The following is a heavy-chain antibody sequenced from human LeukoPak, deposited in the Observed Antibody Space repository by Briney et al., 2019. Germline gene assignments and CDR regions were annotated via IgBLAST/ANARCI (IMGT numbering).Heavy chain of an antibody. Sequence: PSETLSLTCTVSGGSISSYYWSWIRQPPRKGLEGIGYIYNFGSARYNPSLKSRVPISVDTSKKQFSLKLTSVIAADMAVYYCARDDDYGDAFDIWGQGTMVTVSS. CDR2: IYNFGSA. V-gene: IGHV4-59*01. CDR1: GGSISSYY. D-gene: IGHD4-17*01. CDR3: ARDDDYGDAFDI. J-gene: IGHJ3*02.